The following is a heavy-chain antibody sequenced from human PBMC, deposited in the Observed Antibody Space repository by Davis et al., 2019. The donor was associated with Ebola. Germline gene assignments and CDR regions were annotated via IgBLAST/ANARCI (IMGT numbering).Heavy chain of an antibody. CDR2: ISAYNGNT. CDR3: ARRHTWYGTGLDY. D-gene: IGHD6-13*01. V-gene: IGHV1-18*04. CDR1: GYTFTNYY. J-gene: IGHJ4*02. Sequence: AASVKVSCKASGYTFTNYYMHWVRQAPGQGLEWMGWISAYNGNTNYAQKLQDRVTLTTDTSTTTAYMEVRGLRSDDTAVYYCARRHTWYGTGLDYWGQGTLVTVSS.